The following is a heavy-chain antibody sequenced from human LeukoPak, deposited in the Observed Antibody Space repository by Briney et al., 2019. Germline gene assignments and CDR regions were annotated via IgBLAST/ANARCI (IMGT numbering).Heavy chain of an antibody. J-gene: IGHJ4*02. CDR1: GYTFTSYY. CDR3: ARASIVVPAAIFRLDY. V-gene: IGHV1-46*01. CDR2: INPGGGST. Sequence: ASVKVSCKASGYTFTSYYMHWVRQAPGQGLEWMGIINPGGGSTSYAQKFQGRVTMTRDTSTNTVYMELSSLRSEDTAVYYCARASIVVPAAIFRLDYWGQGTLVTVSS. D-gene: IGHD2-2*01.